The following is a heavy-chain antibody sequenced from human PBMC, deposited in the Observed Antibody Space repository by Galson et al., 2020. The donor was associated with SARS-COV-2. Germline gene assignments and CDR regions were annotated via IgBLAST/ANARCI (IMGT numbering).Heavy chain of an antibody. V-gene: IGHV1-18*04. D-gene: IGHD3-3*01. Sequence: ASVKVSCKTSGYSFTNYGINWVRQAPGQGLEWMGWISAYSDKTNYLQKFQGRVTMTTDISTSTAYMELRSLKSDDTAVYFCARDYDFWSGARFGYWGQGTLVTVSS. CDR3: ARDYDFWSGARFGY. J-gene: IGHJ4*02. CDR1: GYSFTNYG. CDR2: ISAYSDKT.